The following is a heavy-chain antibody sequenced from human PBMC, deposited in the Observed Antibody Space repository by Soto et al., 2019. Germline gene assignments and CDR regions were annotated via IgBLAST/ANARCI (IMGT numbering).Heavy chain of an antibody. CDR3: AKGPGKRAVAGQYDY. Sequence: GGSLRLSCAASGFTFSSYCMHWVRQAPGKGLEWVAVISYDGSNKYYADSVKGRFTISRDNSKNTLYLQMNSLRAEDTAVYYCAKGPGKRAVAGQYDYWGQGTLVTVSS. J-gene: IGHJ4*02. D-gene: IGHD6-19*01. V-gene: IGHV3-30*18. CDR1: GFTFSSYC. CDR2: ISYDGSNK.